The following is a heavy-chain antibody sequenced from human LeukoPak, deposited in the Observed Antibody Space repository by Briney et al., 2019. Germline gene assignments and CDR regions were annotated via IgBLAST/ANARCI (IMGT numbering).Heavy chain of an antibody. Sequence: GASVKVSCKASGYTFSNYDINWVRQAYGQGLEWMGWINPNSANTGYAQKFQGRVTMTTNTSINTAYMELSSLRYEDTALYYCARGGTRYCASTSCSDYYYYGVDVWGQGTTVTVSS. J-gene: IGHJ6*02. D-gene: IGHD2-2*01. CDR1: GYTFSNYD. CDR2: INPNSANT. V-gene: IGHV1-8*01. CDR3: ARGGTRYCASTSCSDYYYYGVDV.